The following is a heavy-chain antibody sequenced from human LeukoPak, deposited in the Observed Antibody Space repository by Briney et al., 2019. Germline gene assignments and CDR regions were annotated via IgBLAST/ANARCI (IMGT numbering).Heavy chain of an antibody. CDR2: IYYSGST. J-gene: IGHJ6*03. Sequence: PSETLSLTCTVSGGSISSYYWSWIRQPPGKGLEWIGYIYYSGSTNYNPSLKSRVTISVDTSKNQFSLKPSSVTAADTAVYYCARRVEDCRSTSCYSHYMDVWGKGTTVTVSS. CDR3: ARRVEDCRSTSCYSHYMDV. CDR1: GGSISSYY. D-gene: IGHD2-2*01. V-gene: IGHV4-59*08.